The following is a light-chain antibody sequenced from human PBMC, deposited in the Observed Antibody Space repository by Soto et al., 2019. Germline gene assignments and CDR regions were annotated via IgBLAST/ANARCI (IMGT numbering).Light chain of an antibody. CDR1: QSVSSSY. CDR2: GAS. V-gene: IGKV3D-20*02. J-gene: IGKJ4*01. Sequence: ALTQSPGTLSSSPGERATLSCRASQSVSSSYLAWYQQKPGQAPRLLIYGASTRATGIPARFSGSGSGTDFTLTISSLEPEDFAVYYCQQRSNWPLTFGGGTKVDIK. CDR3: QQRSNWPLT.